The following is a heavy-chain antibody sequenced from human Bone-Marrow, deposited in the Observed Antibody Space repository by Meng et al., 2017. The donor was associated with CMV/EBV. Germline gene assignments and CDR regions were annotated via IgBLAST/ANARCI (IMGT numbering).Heavy chain of an antibody. CDR1: GGSISSYY. V-gene: IGHV4-59*01. J-gene: IGHJ4*02. CDR2: IYYSGST. Sequence: SETLSLTCTVSGGSISSYYWSWIRQPPGKGLEWIGYIYYSGSTNYNPSLKSRVTISVDTSKNQFSLKLSSVTAADTAVYYCAFSSSWYGSSDYWGQGTLVTVSS. D-gene: IGHD6-13*01. CDR3: AFSSSWYGSSDY.